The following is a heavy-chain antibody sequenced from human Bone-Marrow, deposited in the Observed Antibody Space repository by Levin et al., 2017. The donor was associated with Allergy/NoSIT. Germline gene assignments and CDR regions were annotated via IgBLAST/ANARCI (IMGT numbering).Heavy chain of an antibody. Sequence: SETLSLTCTVSGGSVSSGSYYWSWIRQPPGKGLEWIGYIYYSGSTNYNPSLKSRVTISVDTSKNQFSLKLSSVTAADTAVYYCASSYSSSSGSYAFDIWGQGTMVTVSS. D-gene: IGHD6-6*01. CDR2: IYYSGST. J-gene: IGHJ3*02. V-gene: IGHV4-61*01. CDR1: GGSVSSGSYY. CDR3: ASSYSSSSGSYAFDI.